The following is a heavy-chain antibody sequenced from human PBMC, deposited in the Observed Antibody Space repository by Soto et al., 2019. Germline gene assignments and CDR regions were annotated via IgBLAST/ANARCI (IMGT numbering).Heavy chain of an antibody. J-gene: IGHJ4*02. V-gene: IGHV4-30-4*01. CDR2: ICYSGST. D-gene: IGHD5-12*01. CDR3: AREESGLFDY. CDR1: GDSLSSADYC. Sequence: QVQLQESGPGLVKPSQTLSLTCTVSGDSLSSADYCWSWIRQAPGKGLEWIGYICYSGSTYHNPSLKSRTSMSVDTSKKQFSLKLTSVTAADTAVYYCAREESGLFDYLGQGRLVTVSS.